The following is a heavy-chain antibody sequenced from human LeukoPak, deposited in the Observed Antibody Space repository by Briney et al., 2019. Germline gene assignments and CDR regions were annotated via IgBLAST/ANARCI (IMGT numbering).Heavy chain of an antibody. D-gene: IGHD3-10*01. Sequence: GESLKISCKGSGYSFNTFWIGWVRQTPETGLEWMGNIYPSDSETKYKPSFQGQVTTSVDKSISTAYLRLSSLKASDTAIYYCARLIYYGSGRTYFFDSWGQGTLVTVSS. CDR1: GYSFNTFW. CDR3: ARLIYYGSGRTYFFDS. CDR2: IYPSDSET. V-gene: IGHV5-51*01. J-gene: IGHJ4*02.